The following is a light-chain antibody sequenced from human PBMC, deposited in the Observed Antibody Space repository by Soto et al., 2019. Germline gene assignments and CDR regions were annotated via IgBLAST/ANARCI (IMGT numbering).Light chain of an antibody. CDR3: QQRSNWPPGYT. V-gene: IGKV3-11*01. J-gene: IGKJ2*01. CDR2: DAS. CDR1: QSVSSY. Sequence: EIVLTQSPATLSLSPGERATLSCRASQSVSSYLAWYQQKPGQAPRLLIYDASNRATGIPAGFSGSGSGTDFTLTISSLEPEDFAVYYCQQRSNWPPGYTFGQGTKLKIK.